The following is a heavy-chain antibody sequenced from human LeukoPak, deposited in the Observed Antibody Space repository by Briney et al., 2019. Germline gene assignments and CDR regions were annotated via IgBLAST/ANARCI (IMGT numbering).Heavy chain of an antibody. Sequence: GGSLRLSCAASGFTFEDYGMNWDGDDTVYADSVKGRFTISRDNARNSLYLQLNSLRAEDTAFYYCAKLDIAAAGEWGQGTLVTVSS. J-gene: IGHJ4*02. V-gene: IGHV3-20*04. CDR2: WDGDDT. CDR1: GFTFEDYG. CDR3: AKLDIAAAGE. D-gene: IGHD6-13*01.